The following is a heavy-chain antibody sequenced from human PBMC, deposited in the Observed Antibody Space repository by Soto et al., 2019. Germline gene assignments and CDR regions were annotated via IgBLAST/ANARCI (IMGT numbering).Heavy chain of an antibody. D-gene: IGHD3-16*01. J-gene: IGHJ4*02. V-gene: IGHV2-5*02. Sequence: QITLKESGPMLVRPTQTLTLTCTVSGFSLDTWGVGVGWIRQSPGKAPEWLALIYWDDDKRYSPSLKNRLTITKDTSKNQVVLTLTNMDPVDTVTYYCARALGSWGSYYFDHWGQGTLVTVSS. CDR1: GFSLDTWGVG. CDR3: ARALGSWGSYYFDH. CDR2: IYWDDDK.